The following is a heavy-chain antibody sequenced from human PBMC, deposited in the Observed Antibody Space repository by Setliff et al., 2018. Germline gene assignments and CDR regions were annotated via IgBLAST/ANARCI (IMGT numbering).Heavy chain of an antibody. J-gene: IGHJ5*02. D-gene: IGHD6-6*01. V-gene: IGHV4-34*01. CDR1: GGTFSDYY. Sequence: TLSLTCTAYGGTFSDYYWTWIRQPPGKGLEWIGEINHSGTTNYNPSLKSRVTISVDTSKNQFSLTMSSVTAADAAVYYCARGRNVAARLLDTWGQGSRVTAPQ. CDR2: INHSGTT. CDR3: ARGRNVAARLLDT.